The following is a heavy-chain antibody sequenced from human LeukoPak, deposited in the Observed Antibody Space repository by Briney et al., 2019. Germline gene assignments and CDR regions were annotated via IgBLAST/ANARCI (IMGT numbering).Heavy chain of an antibody. CDR3: ARGGQEMATIAFDY. Sequence: ASVKVSHLPSGYTFTSYGISSVRQAPGQGLEWMGWISAYNGNTNYTQKLQGRVTVTTDTSTSTAYMELRSLRSDDTAVYYCARGGQEMATIAFDYWGQGILVTVSS. CDR1: GYTFTSYG. CDR2: ISAYNGNT. J-gene: IGHJ4*02. V-gene: IGHV1-18*01. D-gene: IGHD5-24*01.